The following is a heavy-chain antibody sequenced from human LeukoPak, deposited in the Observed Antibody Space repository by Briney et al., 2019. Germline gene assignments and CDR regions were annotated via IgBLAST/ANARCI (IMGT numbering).Heavy chain of an antibody. J-gene: IGHJ4*02. CDR3: ARGRYVTTRGGAAAGFLDY. Sequence: PSETLSLTCAVSVGSFSVHYWNCIRHPPGKGLECIGEINHVGGTNYNPSLKSRVTISVDTSQNQFSLRLSSVTAADTAVYYCARGRYVTTRGGAAAGFLDYWGQGPLATVST. CDR2: INHVGGT. V-gene: IGHV4-34*01. D-gene: IGHD6-13*01. CDR1: VGSFSVHY.